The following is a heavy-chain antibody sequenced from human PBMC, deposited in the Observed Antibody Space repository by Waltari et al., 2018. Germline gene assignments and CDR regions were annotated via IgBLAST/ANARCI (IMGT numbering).Heavy chain of an antibody. D-gene: IGHD6-13*01. CDR2: IYHSGIT. CDR1: GGSISSGGYS. J-gene: IGHJ4*02. V-gene: IGHV4-30-2*01. Sequence: QLQLQESGSGLVKPSQTLSLTCAVSGGSISSGGYSWSWIRQPPGKGLEWIGYIYHSGITYYNPSLKSRVTISVDRSKNQFSLKLGSVTATDTAVYYCAREGGYSSYDYWGQGTLVTVSS. CDR3: AREGGYSSYDY.